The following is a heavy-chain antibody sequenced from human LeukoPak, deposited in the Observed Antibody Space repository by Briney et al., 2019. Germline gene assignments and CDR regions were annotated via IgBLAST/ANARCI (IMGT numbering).Heavy chain of an antibody. CDR3: ARGYCSGGSCYSYYYYNYMDV. CDR1: GGSFSGYY. Sequence: KASETLSLTCAVYGGSFSGYYWSWLRQPPGKGLEWIGEINHSGSTNYNPSLKSRVTISVDTSKNQFSLKLSSVTAADTAVYYCARGYCSGGSCYSYYYYNYMDVWGKGTTVTVSS. J-gene: IGHJ6*03. CDR2: INHSGST. D-gene: IGHD2-15*01. V-gene: IGHV4-34*01.